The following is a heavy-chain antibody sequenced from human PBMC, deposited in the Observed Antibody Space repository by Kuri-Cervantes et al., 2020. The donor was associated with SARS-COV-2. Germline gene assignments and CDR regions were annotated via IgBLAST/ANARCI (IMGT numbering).Heavy chain of an antibody. CDR1: GFTFSRYS. Sequence: GESLKISCAASGFTFSRYSMNWVRQAPGKGLEWVSSISSSSSYIYYADSVKGRFTISRDNAKKSLYLQMDSLRVEDTAVYFCARHDLAGTLIDIWGQGALVTVSS. J-gene: IGHJ4*02. D-gene: IGHD6-19*01. CDR3: ARHDLAGTLIDI. CDR2: ISSSSSYI. V-gene: IGHV3-21*01.